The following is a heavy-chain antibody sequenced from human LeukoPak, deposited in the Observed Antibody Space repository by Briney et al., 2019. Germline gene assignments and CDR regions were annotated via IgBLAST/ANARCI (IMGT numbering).Heavy chain of an antibody. D-gene: IGHD4-17*01. CDR2: ISYDGSYK. CDR1: GFTFSSYG. Sequence: GRSLRLSCAASGFTFSSYGMHWVRQAPGKGLEWVAVISYDGSYKYYADSVKGRFTISRDNSKNTLYLQMNSLRAEDTAVYYCAKVGDYGDYALDYWGQGALVTVSS. J-gene: IGHJ4*02. V-gene: IGHV3-30*18. CDR3: AKVGDYGDYALDY.